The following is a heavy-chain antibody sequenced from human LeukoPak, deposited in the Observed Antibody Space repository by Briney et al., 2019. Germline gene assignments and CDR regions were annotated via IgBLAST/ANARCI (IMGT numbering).Heavy chain of an antibody. CDR2: IYYSGST. J-gene: IGHJ4*02. CDR1: GGSISSSSYY. CDR3: ARAPSYCSSTSCHSFDY. V-gene: IGHV4-39*07. Sequence: SETLSLTCTVSGGSISSSSYYWGWIRQPPGKGLEWIGSIYYSGSTYYNPSLKSRVTISVDTSKNQFSLKLSSVTAADTAVYYCARAPSYCSSTSCHSFDYWGQGTLVTVSS. D-gene: IGHD2-2*01.